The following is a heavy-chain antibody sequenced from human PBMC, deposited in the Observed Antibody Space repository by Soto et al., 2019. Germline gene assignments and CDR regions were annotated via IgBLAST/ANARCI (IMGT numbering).Heavy chain of an antibody. CDR2: IYYSGTT. Sequence: SETLSLTCTVSGGSISSEGYYWSWFRQLPGKGLEWIGDIYYSGTTYHNPSLRSRLTISGDASKNQFSLKLSSVTAADTALYYCARGRGYSYGPYYFDYWGQGPPAPVSS. CDR3: ARGRGYSYGPYYFDY. D-gene: IGHD5-18*01. J-gene: IGHJ4*02. CDR1: GGSISSEGYY. V-gene: IGHV4-31*03.